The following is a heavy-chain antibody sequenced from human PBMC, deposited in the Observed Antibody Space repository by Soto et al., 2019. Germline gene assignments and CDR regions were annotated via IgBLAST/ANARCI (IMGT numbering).Heavy chain of an antibody. CDR2: IIPIFGTA. CDR1: GGTFSSYA. Sequence: GASVKVSCKASGGTFSSYAISWVRQAPGQGLEWMGGIIPIFGTANYAQKFQGRVTITADESTSTAYMELSSLRSEDTAVYYCARDGPLNYYDSSGFYYGMDVWGQGTTVTVSS. CDR3: ARDGPLNYYDSSGFYYGMDV. D-gene: IGHD3-22*01. V-gene: IGHV1-69*13. J-gene: IGHJ6*02.